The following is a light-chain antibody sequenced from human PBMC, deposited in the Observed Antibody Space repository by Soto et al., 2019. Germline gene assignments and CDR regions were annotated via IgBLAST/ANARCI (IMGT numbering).Light chain of an antibody. CDR3: SSYSSSATHVV. CDR2: DVS. Sequence: QSALTQPASVSGSPGQSITISCTGTSSDVGGYTYVSWYQQHPGKAPKVMIFDVSNRPSGISNRFSGSKSGNTASLTISGLRAEDEADYYCSSYSSSATHVVFGGGTKVTVL. J-gene: IGLJ2*01. V-gene: IGLV2-14*03. CDR1: SSDVGGYTY.